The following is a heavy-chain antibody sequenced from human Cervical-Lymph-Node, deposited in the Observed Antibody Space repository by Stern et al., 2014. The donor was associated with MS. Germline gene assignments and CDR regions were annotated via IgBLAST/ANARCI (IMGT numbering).Heavy chain of an antibody. CDR2: IYNSGNT. Sequence: QLQMQESGPGLVKPSQTLSLTCTFSGVSVRYGGYYVSWIRQHPGKGLAWIGYIYNSGNTYYNPSLKSRVTISIDTSENQFSLKLSSVTAADTAVYYCASGTLNTLLDYWGQGTLVTVSS. CDR3: ASGTLNTLLDY. V-gene: IGHV4-31*03. D-gene: IGHD1-14*01. CDR1: GVSVRYGGYY. J-gene: IGHJ4*02.